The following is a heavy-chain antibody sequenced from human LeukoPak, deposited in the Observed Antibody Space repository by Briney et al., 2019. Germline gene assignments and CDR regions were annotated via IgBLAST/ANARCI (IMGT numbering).Heavy chain of an antibody. CDR3: ARVPAAGRYYFDY. V-gene: IGHV1-69*13. D-gene: IGHD6-13*01. CDR2: IIPIFGTA. J-gene: IGHJ4*02. CDR1: GGTFSSYA. Sequence: SVKVSCKASGGTFSSYAISWVRQAPGQGLEWMGGIIPIFGTANYAQKFQGRVTITADESTSTAHMELSSLRSEDTAVYYCARVPAAGRYYFDYWGQGTLVTVSS.